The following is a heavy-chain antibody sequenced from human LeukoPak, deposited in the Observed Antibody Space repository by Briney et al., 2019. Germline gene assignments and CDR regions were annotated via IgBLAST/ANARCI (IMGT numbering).Heavy chain of an antibody. CDR3: AREGGLWYFDL. CDR2: IYYSGST. CDR1: GGSISSGGYY. V-gene: IGHV4-31*03. J-gene: IGHJ2*01. Sequence: SETLSLTCTVSGGSISSGGYYWRWIRQHPGKGLEWIGYIYYSGSTYYNPSLKSRVTISVDTPKNQFSLKLSSVTAADTAVYYCAREGGLWYFDLWGRGTLATVSS.